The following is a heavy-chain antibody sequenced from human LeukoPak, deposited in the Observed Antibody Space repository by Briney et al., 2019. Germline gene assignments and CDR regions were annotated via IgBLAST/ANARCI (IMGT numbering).Heavy chain of an antibody. V-gene: IGHV3-30*18. CDR3: AKDRQGSSWYQGSYYNGMDV. D-gene: IGHD6-13*01. Sequence: QPGRSLRLSCAASGFTFSSYGMHWVRQAPGKGLEWVAVISYDGSNKYYADSVKGRFTISRDNSKNTLYLQMNSLRAEDTAVYYCAKDRQGSSWYQGSYYNGMDVWGQGTTVTVSS. CDR2: ISYDGSNK. J-gene: IGHJ6*02. CDR1: GFTFSSYG.